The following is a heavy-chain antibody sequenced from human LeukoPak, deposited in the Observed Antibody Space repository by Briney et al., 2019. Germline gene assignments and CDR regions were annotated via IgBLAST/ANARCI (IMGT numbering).Heavy chain of an antibody. J-gene: IGHJ4*02. CDR3: ASGYSYDLFDY. CDR1: GGSFSGYY. CDR2: INHSGST. Sequence: SETLSLTCAVYGGSFSGYYWSWIRQPPGKGLEWVGEINHSGSTNYNPSLKSRVTISVDTSKNQFSLKLSSVTAADTAVYYCASGYSYDLFDYWGQGTLVTVSS. V-gene: IGHV4-34*01. D-gene: IGHD5-18*01.